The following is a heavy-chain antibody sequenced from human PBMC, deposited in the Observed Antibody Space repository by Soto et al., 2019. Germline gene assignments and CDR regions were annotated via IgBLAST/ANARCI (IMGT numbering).Heavy chain of an antibody. Sequence: GGSLRLSCAASGFTFSSYSMNWVRQAPGKGLEWVSYISSSSSTIYYADSVKGRFTISRDNAKNSLYLQMNSLRDEDTVVYYCARVISGYGYYYYYGMDVWGQGTTVTVSS. CDR3: ARVISGYGYYYYYGMDV. CDR2: ISSSSSTI. CDR1: GFTFSSYS. J-gene: IGHJ6*02. D-gene: IGHD5-12*01. V-gene: IGHV3-48*02.